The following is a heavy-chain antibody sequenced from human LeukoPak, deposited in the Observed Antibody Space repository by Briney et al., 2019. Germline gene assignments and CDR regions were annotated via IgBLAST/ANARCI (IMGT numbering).Heavy chain of an antibody. J-gene: IGHJ5*02. CDR1: CGSISSGDYY. V-gene: IGHV4-30-4*01. CDR2: IYYSGST. CDR3: ARTPPRYRLFDP. D-gene: IGHD1-1*01. Sequence: SQTLSLTCTVSCGSISSGDYYWSWIRQAPGKGLEWIGYIYYSGSTYYNPSLKSRVTISVDTSKNQFSLKLSSVTAADTAVYYCARTPPRYRLFDPWGQGTLVTVSS.